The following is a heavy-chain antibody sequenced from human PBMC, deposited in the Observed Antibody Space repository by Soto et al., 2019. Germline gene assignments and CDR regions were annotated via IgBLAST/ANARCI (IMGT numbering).Heavy chain of an antibody. J-gene: IGHJ5*02. CDR1: GYTFTSYG. CDR3: ARRGRQCTNGVCWDWFDP. D-gene: IGHD2-8*01. V-gene: IGHV1-18*01. CDR2: ISAYNSNT. Sequence: ASVKVSCKASGYTFTSYGISWVRQAPGQGLEWMGWISAYNSNTNYAQKLQGRVTMTTDTSTSTAYMELRSLRPDDTAGYYCARRGRQCTNGVCWDWFDPWGQGTLVTVSS.